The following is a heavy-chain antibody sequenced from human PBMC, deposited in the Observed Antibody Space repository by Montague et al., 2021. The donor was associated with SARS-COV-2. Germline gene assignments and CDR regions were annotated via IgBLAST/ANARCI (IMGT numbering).Heavy chain of an antibody. V-gene: IGHV3-53*01. CDR1: GFTVSSNY. D-gene: IGHD3-10*01. CDR2: IYSGGST. Sequence: SLRLSCAASGFTVSSNYMNWVRQAPGKGLEWVSVIYSGGSTYYADSVKGRFTIPRDNSKNTLYLQMNSLRAEDTAVYYCARDNYYGSGRSYWGQGTLVTVSS. CDR3: ARDNYYGSGRSY. J-gene: IGHJ4*02.